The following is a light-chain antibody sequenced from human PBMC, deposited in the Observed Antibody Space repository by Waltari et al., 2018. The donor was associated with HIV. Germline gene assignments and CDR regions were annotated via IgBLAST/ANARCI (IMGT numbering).Light chain of an antibody. CDR2: RNN. V-gene: IGLV1-47*01. CDR3: AAWDDSLRDVV. Sequence: QSVLTQPPSASGTPGQRVTISCSGSSSNIGSNYVYWYQQLPGTAPKLLIYRNNRRPSGVPDRFSGSKSGTSASLAISGLRSEDEADYYCAAWDDSLRDVVFGGGTNLTVL. CDR1: SSNIGSNY. J-gene: IGLJ2*01.